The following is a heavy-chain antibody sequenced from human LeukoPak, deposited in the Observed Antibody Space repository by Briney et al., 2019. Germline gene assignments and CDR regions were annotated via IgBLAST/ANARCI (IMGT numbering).Heavy chain of an antibody. CDR2: INPSGGST. Sequence: ASVKVSCKASGYTFTSYYMHWVRQAPGQGLEWMGIINPSGGSTSYAQKFQGRVTMTRDMSTSTVYMELSSLRSEDTAVYYCARVAVGFGVAPPEKNQNNWLDPWGQGTLVTVSS. CDR1: GYTFTSYY. V-gene: IGHV1-46*01. D-gene: IGHD3-3*01. J-gene: IGHJ5*02. CDR3: ARVAVGFGVAPPEKNQNNWLDP.